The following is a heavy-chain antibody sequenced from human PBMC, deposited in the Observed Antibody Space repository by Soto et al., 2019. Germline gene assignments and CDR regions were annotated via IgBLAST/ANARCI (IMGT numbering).Heavy chain of an antibody. CDR2: ISSSSSTI. V-gene: IGHV3-48*01. Sequence: GGSLRLSCAASGFTFSSYSMNWVRQAPGKGLEWVSYISSSSSTIYYADSVKGRFTISRDNAKNSLYLQMNSLRAEDTAVYYCARAVEGYCSGGSCYNTYYYYMDVWGKGTTVTVSS. CDR1: GFTFSSYS. D-gene: IGHD2-15*01. CDR3: ARAVEGYCSGGSCYNTYYYYMDV. J-gene: IGHJ6*03.